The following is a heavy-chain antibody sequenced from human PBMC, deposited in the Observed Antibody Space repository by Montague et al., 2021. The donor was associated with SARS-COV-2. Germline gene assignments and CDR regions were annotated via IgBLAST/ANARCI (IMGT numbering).Heavy chain of an antibody. CDR1: GFTFSSYW. Sequence: SLRLSCAASGFTFSSYWMSWVRQAPGKGLEWVANIKQDGSEKYYVDSVKGRFTIYRDNAKNSLYLQMNSLRAEDTAVYYCARDSFWSSYYTDYYGMDVWGQGTTVTVSS. CDR2: IKQDGSEK. CDR3: ARDSFWSSYYTDYYGMDV. V-gene: IGHV3-7*01. D-gene: IGHD3-3*01. J-gene: IGHJ6*02.